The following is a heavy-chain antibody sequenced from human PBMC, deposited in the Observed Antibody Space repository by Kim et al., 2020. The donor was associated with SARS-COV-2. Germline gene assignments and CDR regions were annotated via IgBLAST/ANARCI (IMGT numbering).Heavy chain of an antibody. V-gene: IGHV3-21*01. Sequence: GGSLRLSCAASGFTFSSYSMNWVRQAPGKGLEWVSSISSSSSYIDYADSVKGRFTISRDNAKNSLYLQMNSLRAEDTAVYYCARTRKRHDAFASWGQGT. J-gene: IGHJ3*02. CDR2: ISSSSSYI. CDR3: ARTRKRHDAFAS. CDR1: GFTFSSYS.